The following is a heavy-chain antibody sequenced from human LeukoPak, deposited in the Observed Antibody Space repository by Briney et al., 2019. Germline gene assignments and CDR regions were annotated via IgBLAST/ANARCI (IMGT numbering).Heavy chain of an antibody. J-gene: IGHJ4*02. CDR1: GDSISSNSYY. V-gene: IGHV4-39*01. CDR3: ARGGHYDTTGFPGMFDS. Sequence: PSETLSLTCTVSGDSISSNSYYWGWIRQPPGKGLEWIGSFFYGGGTYYNPSLKSRVTISVDTSKNQFPLRLSSVTAADTAVYYCARGGHYDTTGFPGMFDSWGQGTLVSVSS. D-gene: IGHD3-22*01. CDR2: FFYGGGT.